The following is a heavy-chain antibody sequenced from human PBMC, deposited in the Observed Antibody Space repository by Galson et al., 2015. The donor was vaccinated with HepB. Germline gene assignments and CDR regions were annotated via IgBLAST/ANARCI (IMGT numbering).Heavy chain of an antibody. Sequence: LSLTCAVYGGSFSGYYWSWIRQPPGKGLEWIGEINHSGSTNYNPSLKSRVTISVDTSKNQFSLKLSSVTAADTAVYYCAGARPILWFGEFLSVHDTFDIWGQGTMVTVSS. CDR3: AGARPILWFGEFLSVHDTFDI. CDR2: INHSGST. V-gene: IGHV4-34*01. D-gene: IGHD3-10*01. CDR1: GGSFSGYY. J-gene: IGHJ3*02.